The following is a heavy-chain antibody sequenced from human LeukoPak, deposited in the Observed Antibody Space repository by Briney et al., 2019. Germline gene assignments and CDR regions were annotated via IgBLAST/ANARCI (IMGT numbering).Heavy chain of an antibody. D-gene: IGHD3-3*01. CDR2: IKQDGSEK. V-gene: IGHV3-7*01. CDR3: ARLYDFSSGYYQDY. J-gene: IGHJ4*02. CDR1: GFTYSRYW. Sequence: SGGSLRLSCAASGFTYSRYWMSWVRQAPGKGLEWVANIKQDGSEKYYMDSLKGRFTISRDNAKNSLFLQMNSLRAEDTAVYYCARLYDFSSGYYQDYWGRGTPVTVPS.